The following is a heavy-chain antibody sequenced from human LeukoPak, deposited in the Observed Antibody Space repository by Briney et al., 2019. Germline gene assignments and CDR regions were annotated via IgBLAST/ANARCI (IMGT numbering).Heavy chain of an antibody. CDR3: ARDLERMPNYYDSSEGAFDI. D-gene: IGHD3-22*01. Sequence: ASVKVSCKASGYTFTGYYMHWVRQAPGQGLEWMGWINPNSGGTNYAQKFQGRVTMTRDTSISTAYMELSRLRSDDTAVYYCARDLERMPNYYDSSEGAFDIWGQGTMVTVSS. CDR2: INPNSGGT. V-gene: IGHV1-2*02. CDR1: GYTFTGYY. J-gene: IGHJ3*02.